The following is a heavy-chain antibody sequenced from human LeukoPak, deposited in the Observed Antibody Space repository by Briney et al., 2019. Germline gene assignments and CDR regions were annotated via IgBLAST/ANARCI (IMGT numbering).Heavy chain of an antibody. J-gene: IGHJ4*02. CDR2: ISYDGSNK. Sequence: GGSLRLSCAASGFTFSGYAMHWVRQAPGKGLEWVAVISYDGSNKYYADSVKGRFTISRDNSKNTLYLQMNSLRAEDTAVYYCASPRGYSGYDLGFDYWGQGTLVTVSS. CDR3: ASPRGYSGYDLGFDY. CDR1: GFTFSGYA. D-gene: IGHD5-12*01. V-gene: IGHV3-30*04.